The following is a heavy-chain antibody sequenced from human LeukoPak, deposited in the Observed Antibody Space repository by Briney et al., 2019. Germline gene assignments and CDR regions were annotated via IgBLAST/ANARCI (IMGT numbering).Heavy chain of an antibody. J-gene: IGHJ4*02. D-gene: IGHD3-10*01. V-gene: IGHV4-30-4*01. Sequence: SETLSLTCTVSGGSISSGDYYWSWIRQATGKGLEWIGYIYYSGSTYYNPSLKSRVRISIDTSKNQFSLKLSSVTAADTAVYYCARTLTDYYYGSGSYLDYWGQGTLVTVSS. CDR3: ARTLTDYYYGSGSYLDY. CDR1: GGSISSGDYY. CDR2: IYYSGST.